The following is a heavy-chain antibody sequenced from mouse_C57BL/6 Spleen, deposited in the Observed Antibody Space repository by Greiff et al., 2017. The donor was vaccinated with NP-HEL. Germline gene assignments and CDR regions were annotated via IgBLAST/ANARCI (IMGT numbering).Heavy chain of an antibody. CDR1: GYTFTDYY. CDR2: INPNNGGT. CDR3: AREGSTMITYYAMDY. V-gene: IGHV1-26*01. Sequence: EVQLQQSGPELVKPGASVKISCKASGYTFTDYYMNWVKQSHGKSLEWIGDINPNNGGTSYNQKFKGKATLTVDKSSSTAYMELRSLTSEDSAVYYCAREGSTMITYYAMDYWGQGTSVTVSS. D-gene: IGHD2-4*01. J-gene: IGHJ4*01.